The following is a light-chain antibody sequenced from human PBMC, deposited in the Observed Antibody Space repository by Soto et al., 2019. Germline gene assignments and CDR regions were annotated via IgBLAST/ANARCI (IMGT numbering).Light chain of an antibody. J-gene: IGKJ1*01. Sequence: DIQMTQSPSTLSASVGDRVTITCRASQSISSWLAWYQQKPGKAPKLLIYGASSLESGFPSRFSGSGSGTEFTLTISSLQPEDFATYYCQQYNSYSPTFGQGPKVEIK. V-gene: IGKV1-5*01. CDR3: QQYNSYSPT. CDR2: GAS. CDR1: QSISSW.